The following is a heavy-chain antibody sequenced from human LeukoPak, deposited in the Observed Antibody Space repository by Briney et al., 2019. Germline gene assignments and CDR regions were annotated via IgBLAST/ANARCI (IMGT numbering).Heavy chain of an antibody. Sequence: PSETLSLTCTVSGGSISSYYWSWIRQSPGKGLEWVGHIYNFGSTNYNPSLKSRVTISVDTSKNQFSLKLSSVTAADTAVYYCARAIVVVVTAPPYWYLDLWGRGTLVTVSS. CDR2: IYNFGST. CDR1: GGSISSYY. D-gene: IGHD2-21*02. V-gene: IGHV4-4*08. J-gene: IGHJ2*01. CDR3: ARAIVVVVTAPPYWYLDL.